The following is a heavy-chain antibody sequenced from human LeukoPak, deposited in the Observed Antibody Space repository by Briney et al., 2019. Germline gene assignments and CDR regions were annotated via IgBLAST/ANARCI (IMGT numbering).Heavy chain of an antibody. V-gene: IGHV4-4*02. D-gene: IGHD3-10*01. CDR2: INHSGST. CDR3: ASRLGKVRGAPGKNYYYYYMDV. Sequence: PSGTLSLTCAVSGGSISSSNWWSWGRQPPGKGLEWIGEINHSGSTNYNPSLKSRVTISVDTSKNQFSLKLSSVTAADTAVYYCASRLGKVRGAPGKNYYYYYMDVWGKGTTVTISS. CDR1: GGSISSSNW. J-gene: IGHJ6*03.